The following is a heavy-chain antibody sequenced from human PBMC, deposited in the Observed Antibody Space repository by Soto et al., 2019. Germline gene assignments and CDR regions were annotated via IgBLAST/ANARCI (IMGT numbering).Heavy chain of an antibody. D-gene: IGHD2-2*03. CDR3: ARPGLDGFFDY. Sequence: EVQLVESGGGLVQPGGSLKLSCAASGFTFSGSAMHWVRQASGKGLEWVGRIRSKANKYATAYAASVKGRFTISRDDSKNTAYLQMNSLQTEDTAVYYCARPGLDGFFDYWGQGTLVTVSS. CDR1: GFTFSGSA. J-gene: IGHJ4*02. V-gene: IGHV3-73*02. CDR2: IRSKANKYAT.